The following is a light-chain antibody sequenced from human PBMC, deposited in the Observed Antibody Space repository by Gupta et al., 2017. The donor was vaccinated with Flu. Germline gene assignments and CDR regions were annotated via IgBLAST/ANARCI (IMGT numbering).Light chain of an antibody. Sequence: QSXLTQPPSASGSPXQSVTVPCTGTSSDVGTSNYVSWYQQYPGKAPKFMIYEVSKRPSGVPDRFSGSKSGNTASLTVSGLQAEDEADYYCSADAGDNNLLFGGGTKLTVL. CDR1: SSDVGTSNY. J-gene: IGLJ2*01. CDR2: EVS. CDR3: SADAGDNNLL. V-gene: IGLV2-8*01.